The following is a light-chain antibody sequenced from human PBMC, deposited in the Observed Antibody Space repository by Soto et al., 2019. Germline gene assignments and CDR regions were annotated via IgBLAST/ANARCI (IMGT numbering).Light chain of an antibody. CDR2: TVS. Sequence: DIHMTQSPSSVSASVGDRVTITCRASQGISSWLAWYQQQPGKAPKLLIYTVSSLQSGVPSRFSGSGSGTDFTLTISSLQPEDYYCQQANSFPLTFGGGTKVEIK. CDR3: QQANSFPLT. V-gene: IGKV1-12*01. J-gene: IGKJ4*01. CDR1: QGISSW.